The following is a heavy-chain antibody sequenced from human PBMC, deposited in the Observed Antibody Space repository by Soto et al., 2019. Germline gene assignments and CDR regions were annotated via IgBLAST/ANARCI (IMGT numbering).Heavy chain of an antibody. Sequence: PGGSLRLSCAASGFTFDDYAMHWVRQAPGKGLEWVSAISGSGGSTYYADSVKGRFTISRDNSKNTLYLQMNSLRAEDTAVYYCANQEDYYDSSGDFDAFDIWGQGTMVTVSS. CDR1: GFTFDDYA. CDR2: ISGSGGST. J-gene: IGHJ3*02. V-gene: IGHV3-23*01. CDR3: ANQEDYYDSSGDFDAFDI. D-gene: IGHD3-22*01.